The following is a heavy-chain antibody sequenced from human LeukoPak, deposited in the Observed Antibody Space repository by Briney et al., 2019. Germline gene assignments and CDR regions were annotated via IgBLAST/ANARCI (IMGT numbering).Heavy chain of an antibody. CDR1: GGSISSYY. D-gene: IGHD5-12*01. CDR3: ARDAGGYGTFDY. CDR2: IYYSGST. Sequence: SETLSLTCTVSGGSISSYYWSWIRQPPGKGLEWIGYIYYSGSTNYNPSLKSRVTISVDTSKNQFSLKLSSVTAADTAVYHCARDAGGYGTFDYWGQGTLVTVSS. V-gene: IGHV4-59*01. J-gene: IGHJ4*02.